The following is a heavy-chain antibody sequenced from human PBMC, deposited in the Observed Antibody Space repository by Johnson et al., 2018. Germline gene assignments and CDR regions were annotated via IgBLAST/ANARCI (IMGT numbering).Heavy chain of an antibody. D-gene: IGHD2/OR15-2a*01. Sequence: EVQLVETGGGRVQPGGSLRLCCEASGIIFSSYSINWVRQAPGTGLDWVAYIASDSRTILYGDSVRGRFTISRDKAKNSAYLQMNNLRDEDTAVDYCVGDMDTSYDSRHGELWGNGTLVTVSS. V-gene: IGHV3-48*02. CDR3: VGDMDTSYDSRHGEL. J-gene: IGHJ4*01. CDR1: GIIFSSYS. CDR2: IASDSRTI.